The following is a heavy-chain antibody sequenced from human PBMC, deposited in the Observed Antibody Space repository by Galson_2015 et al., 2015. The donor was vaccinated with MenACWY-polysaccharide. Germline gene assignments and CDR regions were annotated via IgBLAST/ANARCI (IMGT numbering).Heavy chain of an antibody. J-gene: IGHJ5*02. CDR1: GDSVSSNSAA. V-gene: IGHV6-1*01. Sequence: CAISGDSVSSNSAAWNWIRQSPSRGLEWLGRTYYRSKWYSYYAPSVKNRITIQPDTSKNHFSLQLRSVTPDDTAVYYCARGPSPPASWGQGTLVTVSA. CDR2: TYYRSKWYS. CDR3: ARGPSPPAS.